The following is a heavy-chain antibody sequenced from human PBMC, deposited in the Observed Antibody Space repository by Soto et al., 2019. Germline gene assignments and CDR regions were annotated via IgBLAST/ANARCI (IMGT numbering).Heavy chain of an antibody. CDR2: ISSSSSTI. Sequence: PVGSLRLSCAASGFTFSSYSMNWVRQAPGKGLEWVSYISSSSSTIYYADSVKGRFTISRDNAKNSLYLQMNSLRDEDTAVYYCAREIPRQTLPYSSSPGYRGQGTLVTVSS. D-gene: IGHD6-13*01. CDR1: GFTFSSYS. CDR3: AREIPRQTLPYSSSPGY. V-gene: IGHV3-48*02. J-gene: IGHJ4*02.